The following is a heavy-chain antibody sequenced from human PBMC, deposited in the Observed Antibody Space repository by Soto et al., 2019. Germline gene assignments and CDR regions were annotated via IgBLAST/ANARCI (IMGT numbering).Heavy chain of an antibody. J-gene: IGHJ4*02. CDR1: GFTLTNYA. Sequence: QSGRSLSLSCAASGFTLTNYAMIWVRQAPGKGLEWVSTSIDNGSSKKYADSVKGRFTTTRNNSKKRMYMQMNSLRAEDKAVYYCAKGLVTDEKNTHNDYWGQGTLVTVSS. CDR2: SIDNGSSK. V-gene: IGHV3-23*01. D-gene: IGHD2-15*01. CDR3: AKGLVTDEKNTHNDY.